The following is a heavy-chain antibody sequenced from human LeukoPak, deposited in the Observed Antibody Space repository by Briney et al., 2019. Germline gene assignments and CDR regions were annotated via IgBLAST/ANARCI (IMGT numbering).Heavy chain of an antibody. Sequence: PSETLSLTCTVSGGSISSSSYYWGWIRQPPGKGLEWIGSIYYSGSTYYNPSLKSRVTISVDTSKNQFSLKLSSVTAADTAVYYCARVGIAVAGFFDYWGQGTLVTVSS. CDR3: ARVGIAVAGFFDY. CDR1: GGSISSSSYY. J-gene: IGHJ4*02. V-gene: IGHV4-39*07. CDR2: IYYSGST. D-gene: IGHD6-19*01.